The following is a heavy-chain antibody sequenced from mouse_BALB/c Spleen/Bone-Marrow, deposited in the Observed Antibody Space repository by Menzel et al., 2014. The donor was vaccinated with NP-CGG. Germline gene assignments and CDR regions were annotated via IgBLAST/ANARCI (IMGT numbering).Heavy chain of an antibody. D-gene: IGHD1-1*01. Sequence: VQRVESGPGLVAPSQSLSIPCTVSGFSLTSYGVHWVRQPPGKGLEWLGVIWAGGSTNYNSALMSRLSISKDNSKSQVFLKMNSLQTDDTAMYYCARDYYGSLYAMDYWGQGTSVTVSS. CDR3: ARDYYGSLYAMDY. J-gene: IGHJ4*01. CDR1: GFSLTSYG. V-gene: IGHV2-9*02. CDR2: IWAGGST.